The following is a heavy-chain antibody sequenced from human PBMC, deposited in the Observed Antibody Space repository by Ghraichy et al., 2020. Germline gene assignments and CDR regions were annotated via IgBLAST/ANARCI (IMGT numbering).Heavy chain of an antibody. D-gene: IGHD3-10*01. V-gene: IGHV4-59*08. Sequence: SETLSLTCTVSGGSISSYYWSWIRQPPGKGLEWIGYIYYSGSTNYNPSLKSRVTISVDTSKNQFSLKLSSVTAADTAVYYCASPPTMVRGVIRDYWGQGTLVTVSS. CDR2: IYYSGST. CDR3: ASPPTMVRGVIRDY. CDR1: GGSISSYY. J-gene: IGHJ4*02.